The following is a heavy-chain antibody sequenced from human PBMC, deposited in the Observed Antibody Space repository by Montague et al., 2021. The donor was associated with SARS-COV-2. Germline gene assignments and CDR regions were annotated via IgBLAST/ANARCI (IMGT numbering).Heavy chain of an antibody. CDR3: ARTRGYEPLFDF. V-gene: IGHV4-59*01. Sequence: SETLSLTCTVSGGSISSNFWSWIRQPPGKGLEWIGYIYYSGSTNYNPSLKSRVTISVDTSKKQFSPQLSSVTAADTAVYYCARTRGYEPLFDFWGQGTLVTVSS. CDR2: IYYSGST. J-gene: IGHJ4*02. D-gene: IGHD5-12*01. CDR1: GGSISSNF.